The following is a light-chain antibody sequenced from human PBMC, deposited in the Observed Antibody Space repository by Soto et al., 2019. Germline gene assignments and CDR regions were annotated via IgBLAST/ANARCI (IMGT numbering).Light chain of an antibody. Sequence: QSALTQPASVSGSPGQSITISCTGTSSDVGSYNLVSWYQQHPGKAPKLMIYEVSKRPSRVSNRFSGSKSGNTASLTISGLQAEDEADYYCCSYAGSSTWVFGGGTKLTVL. J-gene: IGLJ3*02. CDR2: EVS. V-gene: IGLV2-23*02. CDR1: SSDVGSYNL. CDR3: CSYAGSSTWV.